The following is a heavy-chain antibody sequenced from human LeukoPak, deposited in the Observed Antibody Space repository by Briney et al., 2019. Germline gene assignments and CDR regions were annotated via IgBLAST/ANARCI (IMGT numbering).Heavy chain of an antibody. D-gene: IGHD6-13*01. CDR1: GFTFSSYA. J-gene: IGHJ4*02. Sequence: GRSLRLSCAASGFTFSSYAMHWVRQAPGKGLEWVAVISYDGSNKYYADSVKGRFTISRDNSKNTLYLQMSSLRAEDTAVYYRARDVRLQLVYYFDYWGQGTLVTVSS. V-gene: IGHV3-30*04. CDR2: ISYDGSNK. CDR3: ARDVRLQLVYYFDY.